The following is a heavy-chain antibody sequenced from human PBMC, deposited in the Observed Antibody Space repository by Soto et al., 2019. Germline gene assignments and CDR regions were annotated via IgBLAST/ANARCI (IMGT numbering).Heavy chain of an antibody. D-gene: IGHD1-20*01. CDR2: IYYSGST. V-gene: IGHV4-59*01. CDR1: GGSISRYY. J-gene: IGHJ6*02. CDR3: ARLKGLTVSYYYYYGMDF. Sequence: SETLSLTCTVSGGSISRYYWSWIRQPPGKGLEWIGYIYYSGSTNYNPSLKSRVTISVDTSKNQFSLKLSSVTAADTAVYYCARLKGLTVSYYYYYGMDFWGQGTTVTVSS.